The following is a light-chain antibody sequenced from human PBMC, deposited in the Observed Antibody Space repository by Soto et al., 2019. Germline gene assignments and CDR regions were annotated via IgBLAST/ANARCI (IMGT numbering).Light chain of an antibody. CDR2: GAS. Sequence: IVYTQSPSALSLSPWERATVSGWTSQSVSSSYLAWYHQKPGQAPRLLIYGASSRATGIPARFSGSGSGTGFTLTSSSLEPEDFAVYSCQQYASSPRTFGQGTKVDIK. CDR1: QSVSSSY. CDR3: QQYASSPRT. V-gene: IGKV3-20*01. J-gene: IGKJ1*01.